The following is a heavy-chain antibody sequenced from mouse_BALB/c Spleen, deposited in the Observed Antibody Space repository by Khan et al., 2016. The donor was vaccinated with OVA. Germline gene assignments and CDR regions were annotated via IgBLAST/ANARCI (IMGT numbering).Heavy chain of an antibody. J-gene: IGHJ3*01. Sequence: EVELVESGGDFVRPGGSLKLSCAASGFTFGTYGMSWVRQTPDKRLEWVATINTGGAYTYYPDSVKGRFTISRDNAKNTLYLQLSSLKSEDTAIXYCARLAYYYNSEGFAYWGQGTLVTVSA. CDR1: GFTFGTYG. D-gene: IGHD1-1*01. CDR2: INTGGAYT. CDR3: ARLAYYYNSEGFAY. V-gene: IGHV5-6*01.